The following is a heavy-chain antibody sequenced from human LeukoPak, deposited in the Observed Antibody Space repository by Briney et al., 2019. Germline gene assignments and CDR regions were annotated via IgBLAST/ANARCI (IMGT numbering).Heavy chain of an antibody. CDR2: ISSSSSYI. CDR1: GFTFSSYS. V-gene: IGHV3-21*01. D-gene: IGHD3-3*01. CDR3: ARGDTIFGMARKFDP. Sequence: PGGSLRLSCAASGFTFSSYSMNWVRQAPGKGLEWVSSISSSSSYIYYADSVKGRFTISRDNAKNSLYLQMNSLRAEDTAVYYCARGDTIFGMARKFDPWGQGTLVTVSS. J-gene: IGHJ5*02.